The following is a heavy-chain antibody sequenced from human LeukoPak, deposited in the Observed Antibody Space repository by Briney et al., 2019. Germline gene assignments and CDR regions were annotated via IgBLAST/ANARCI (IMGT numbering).Heavy chain of an antibody. J-gene: IGHJ4*02. Sequence: SETLSLTCTVSGGSISSYYWSWIRQPPGKGLEWIGYIYYSGSTNYNPSLKSRVTISVDTSKNQFSLKLSSVTAADTAVYYCAGYYDSSGPLKDWGQGTLVTVSS. CDR2: IYYSGST. CDR1: GGSISSYY. V-gene: IGHV4-59*08. D-gene: IGHD3-22*01. CDR3: AGYYDSSGPLKD.